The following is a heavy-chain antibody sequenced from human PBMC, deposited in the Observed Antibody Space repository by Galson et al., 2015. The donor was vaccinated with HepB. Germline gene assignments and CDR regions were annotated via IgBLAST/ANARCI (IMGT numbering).Heavy chain of an antibody. D-gene: IGHD7-27*01. J-gene: IGHJ4*02. CDR1: GFSFSSYN. Sequence: SLRLSCAASGFSFSSYNMIWVRQAPGKGLEWVSSISSTGRYIFYADSLKGRFTISRDNAGNSLYLQMNSLRGEDTAVYYCARDKTGDNFDYWGQGTLVTVSS. CDR3: ARDKTGDNFDY. CDR2: ISSTGRYI. V-gene: IGHV3-21*01.